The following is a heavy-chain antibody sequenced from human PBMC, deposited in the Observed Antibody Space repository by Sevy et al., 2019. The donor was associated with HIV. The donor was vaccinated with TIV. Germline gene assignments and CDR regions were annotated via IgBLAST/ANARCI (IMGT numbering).Heavy chain of an antibody. D-gene: IGHD3-16*01. V-gene: IGHV1-46*01. CDR2: ISPSGDTT. CDR1: GYNFTSYY. J-gene: IGHJ4*02. Sequence: ASVKVSCNAAGYNFTSYYIHWVRQAPGQGLEWMGIISPSGDTTTYSQKFQGRVTMTSDTSTSTVYMELSSLRYDDTAVYYCTRVRSFGFEYWGQGTLVTVSS. CDR3: TRVRSFGFEY.